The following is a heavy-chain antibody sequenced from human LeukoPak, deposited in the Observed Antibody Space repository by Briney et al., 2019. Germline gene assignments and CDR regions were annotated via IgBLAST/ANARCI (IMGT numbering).Heavy chain of an antibody. Sequence: GGSLRLSCAASGFTFSSYAMHWVRQAPGEGLEWVSTISGSADNTNYAEAVKGRFTISRDNSKNTMYLQMNSLRAEDTAVYYCAKQGFGCWGQGTLVTVSS. CDR1: GFTFSSYA. CDR2: ISGSADNT. V-gene: IGHV3-23*01. CDR3: AKQGFGC. J-gene: IGHJ4*02.